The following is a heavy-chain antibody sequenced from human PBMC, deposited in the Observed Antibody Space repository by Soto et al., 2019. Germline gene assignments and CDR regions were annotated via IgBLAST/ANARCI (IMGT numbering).Heavy chain of an antibody. CDR1: GYSFAGYW. D-gene: IGHD3-22*01. CDR3: ARQIYDSDTGPNFHYYFHS. Sequence: VGCLSISCKVSGYSFAGYWITWVRQKPGKGLEWMLQIDPSDSQTYYSPSFRGHVTISVTKSITTVFLQWSSLRASDTAMYYCARQIYDSDTGPNFHYYFHSWGQGPPVTVSS. V-gene: IGHV5-10-1*01. J-gene: IGHJ4*02. CDR2: IDPSDSQT.